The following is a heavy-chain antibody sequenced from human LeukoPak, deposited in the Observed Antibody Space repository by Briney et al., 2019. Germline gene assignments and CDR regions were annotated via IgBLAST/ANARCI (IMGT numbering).Heavy chain of an antibody. Sequence: SVTVSCKTSGYTFTFYYLHWVRQAPGQGLEWMGGIIPIFGTANYAQKFQGRVTITADESTSTAYMELSSLRSEDTAVYYCARVTTVMYNWFDPWGQGTLSPSPQ. D-gene: IGHD4-17*01. V-gene: IGHV1-69*13. CDR1: GYTFTFYY. J-gene: IGHJ5*02. CDR2: IIPIFGTA. CDR3: ARVTTVMYNWFDP.